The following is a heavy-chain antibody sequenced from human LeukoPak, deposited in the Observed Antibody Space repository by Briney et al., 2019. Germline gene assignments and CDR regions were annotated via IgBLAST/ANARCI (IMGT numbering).Heavy chain of an antibody. Sequence: PSETLSLTCTVSGGSISSYYWSWIRQPPGKGLEWIGYIYCSGSTNYNPSLKSRVTISVDTSKNQFSLKLSSVTAADTAVYYCARVFPYYGMDVWGQGTTVTVSS. CDR1: GGSISSYY. CDR3: ARVFPYYGMDV. J-gene: IGHJ6*02. CDR2: IYCSGST. V-gene: IGHV4-59*01.